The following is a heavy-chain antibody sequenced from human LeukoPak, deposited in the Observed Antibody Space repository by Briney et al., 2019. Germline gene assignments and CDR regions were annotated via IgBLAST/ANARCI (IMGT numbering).Heavy chain of an antibody. D-gene: IGHD1-20*01. V-gene: IGHV4-59*01. Sequence: SEXLSLTCTMSGGSISTYYWSWIRQSPGKGLEWIGFIQYSGNTNSNPSLKRRVTISLDMSKNQFSLRLTSVTAADTAVYYCARETNNWALDYWGQGTLVTVSS. CDR1: GGSISTYY. CDR3: ARETNNWALDY. J-gene: IGHJ4*02. CDR2: IQYSGNT.